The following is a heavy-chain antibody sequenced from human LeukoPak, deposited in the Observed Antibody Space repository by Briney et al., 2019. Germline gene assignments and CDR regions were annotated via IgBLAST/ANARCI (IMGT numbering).Heavy chain of an antibody. CDR1: GFTFSSYG. CDR2: ISYDGSNK. D-gene: IGHD3-10*01. Sequence: GGSLRLSCAASGFTFSSYGMHWVRQAPGKGLEWVAVISYDGSNKYYADSVKGRFTISRDNSKNTLYLQMNSLRAEDTAVYYCAKDRGWRAYYFDYWGQGTLVTVSS. J-gene: IGHJ4*02. V-gene: IGHV3-30*18. CDR3: AKDRGWRAYYFDY.